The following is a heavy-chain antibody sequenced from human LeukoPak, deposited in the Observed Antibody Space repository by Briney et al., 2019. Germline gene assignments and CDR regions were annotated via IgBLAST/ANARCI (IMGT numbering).Heavy chain of an antibody. Sequence: SETLSLTCTVSGGSISSYYWSWIRQPPGKGLEWIGYIYYSGSTNYNPSLKSRVTISVDTSKNQFSLKLSSVTAADTAVYYCARGHHGTTGYYFDYWGQGTLVTVSS. CDR2: IYYSGST. CDR1: GGSISSYY. CDR3: ARGHHGTTGYYFDY. V-gene: IGHV4-59*01. D-gene: IGHD1-1*01. J-gene: IGHJ4*02.